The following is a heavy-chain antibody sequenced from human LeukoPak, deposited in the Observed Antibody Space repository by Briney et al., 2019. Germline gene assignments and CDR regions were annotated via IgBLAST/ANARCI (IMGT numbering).Heavy chain of an antibody. CDR3: ATGQIQRIAAAGSSQVPFYYYYYGMDV. J-gene: IGHJ6*02. V-gene: IGHV1-24*01. Sequence: ASVHVSCKVSGYTLTELSMHWVRQAPGNGLERMGGFDPEDGETIYAQKFQGRVTTTEDTSTDTAYMELSSLRSEDTAVYYCATGQIQRIAAAGSSQVPFYYYYYGMDVWGQGTTVTVSS. D-gene: IGHD6-13*01. CDR1: GYTLTELS. CDR2: FDPEDGET.